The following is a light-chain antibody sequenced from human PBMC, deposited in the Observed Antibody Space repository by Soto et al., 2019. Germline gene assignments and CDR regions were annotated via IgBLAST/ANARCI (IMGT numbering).Light chain of an antibody. J-gene: IGKJ4*01. V-gene: IGKV3-15*01. CDR1: QSVSNN. CDR2: GAS. CDR3: QQYHTWPIT. Sequence: EIVLTQSPAALSVSPGERAILSCRASQSVSNNLAWYQQKPGQAPRLLIYGASTGATGIPARFSGSGSGTEFTLTISSLQSEDCAIYYCQQYHTWPITFGGGTKVDIK.